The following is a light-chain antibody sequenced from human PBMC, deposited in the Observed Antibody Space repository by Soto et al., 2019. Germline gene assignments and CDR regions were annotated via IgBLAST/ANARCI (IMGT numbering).Light chain of an antibody. V-gene: IGLV2-14*01. CDR3: TSYTSASTRV. CDR2: EVT. J-gene: IGLJ1*01. CDR1: SSDIGAYNY. Sequence: QSVLAQPASVSGSPGQSITISCTGTSSDIGAYNYVSWYQHRPGKAPKLMIYEVTHRPSGVSNRFSGSKSGNTDSLTISGLQAEDEADYFCTSYTSASTRVFGTGTKVNV.